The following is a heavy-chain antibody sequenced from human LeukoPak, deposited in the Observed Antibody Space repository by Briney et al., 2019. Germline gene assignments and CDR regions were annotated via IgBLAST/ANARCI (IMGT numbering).Heavy chain of an antibody. CDR2: IYYSGST. V-gene: IGHV4-39*03. J-gene: IGHJ4*02. Sequence: SETLSLTCTVSGGSISSSSYYWGWIRQPPGKGLEWIGSIYYSGSTYYNPSLKSRVTISVDTSKNQFSLKLSSVTAADTAVYYCTTHYYDFWSGPLFLDYWGQGTLVTVSS. CDR3: TTHYYDFWSGPLFLDY. D-gene: IGHD3-3*01. CDR1: GGSISSSSYY.